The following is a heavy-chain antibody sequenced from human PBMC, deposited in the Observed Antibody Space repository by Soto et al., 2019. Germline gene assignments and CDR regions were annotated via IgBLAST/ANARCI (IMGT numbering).Heavy chain of an antibody. D-gene: IGHD6-13*01. Sequence: GGSLRLSCAASGFTFSSYSMNWVRQAPGKGLEWVSYISSSSSTIYYADSVKGRFTISRDNAKNSLYLQMNSLRDEDTAVYYCARDPSGIAAAGALVPYYYYYGMDVWGQGTTVTVSS. J-gene: IGHJ6*02. CDR1: GFTFSSYS. CDR3: ARDPSGIAAAGALVPYYYYYGMDV. V-gene: IGHV3-48*02. CDR2: ISSSSSTI.